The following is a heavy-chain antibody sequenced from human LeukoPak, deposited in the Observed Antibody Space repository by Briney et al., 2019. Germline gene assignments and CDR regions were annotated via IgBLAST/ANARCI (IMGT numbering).Heavy chain of an antibody. V-gene: IGHV3-53*01. D-gene: IGHD1-14*01. Sequence: HPGGSLRLSCAVSGLTISNNYMSWVRQAPGKGLEWVSVIYPDGSSYYTDSVKGRFTISRDNSKNTVYLQMNSLRVDDTAVYFCARDRIGRSKDHWGQGSLVTVSS. J-gene: IGHJ4*02. CDR1: GLTISNNY. CDR2: IYPDGSS. CDR3: ARDRIGRSKDH.